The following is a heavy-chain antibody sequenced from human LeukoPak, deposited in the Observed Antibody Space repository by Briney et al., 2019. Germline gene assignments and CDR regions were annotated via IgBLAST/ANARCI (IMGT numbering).Heavy chain of an antibody. D-gene: IGHD2-21*02. CDR2: ISSSGSTI. J-gene: IGHJ4*02. CDR1: GFTFSDYY. V-gene: IGHV3-11*04. Sequence: AGGSLRLSCAASGFTFSDYYMSWIRQAPGKGLEWVSYISSSGSTIYYADSVKGRFTISRDNSKNTLYLQMNSLRAEDTAVYYCARDQNIVVVTAPNYWGQGTLVTVSS. CDR3: ARDQNIVVVTAPNY.